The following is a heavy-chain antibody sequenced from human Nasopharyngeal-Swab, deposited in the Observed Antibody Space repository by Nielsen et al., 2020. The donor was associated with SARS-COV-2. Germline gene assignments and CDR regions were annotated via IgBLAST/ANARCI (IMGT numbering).Heavy chain of an antibody. J-gene: IGHJ1*01. CDR1: GFTFSRYA. V-gene: IGHV3-53*01. CDR2: TEIGGTT. CDR3: ARDLGGGYCTTTNCPGS. D-gene: IGHD2-2*01. Sequence: GESLKISCAASGFTFSRYAMSWVRQAPGKGLEWVSVTEIGGTTHYADSVKGRFSISRDSSTNTLYLQMNNVRAEDTAVYYCARDLGGGYCTTTNCPGSWGQGTLVTVSS.